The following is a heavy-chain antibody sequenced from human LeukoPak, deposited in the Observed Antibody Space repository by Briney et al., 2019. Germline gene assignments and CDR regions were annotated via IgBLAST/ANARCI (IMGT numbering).Heavy chain of an antibody. J-gene: IGHJ3*02. CDR3: ARAPWLAGAFDI. D-gene: IGHD5-24*01. V-gene: IGHV4-4*07. CDR2: IYTSGRT. CDR1: GGSISRYY. Sequence: PSETLSLTCTVPGGSISRYYWSWIRQPAGKGLEWIGRIYTSGRTNYNPSLKSRVTMSVDTSNHQFSLKLSSVTAAYTAVYYCARAPWLAGAFDIWGQGTMVTVSS.